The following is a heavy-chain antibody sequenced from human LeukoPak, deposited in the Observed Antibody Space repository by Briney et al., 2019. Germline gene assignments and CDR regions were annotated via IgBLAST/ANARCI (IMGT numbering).Heavy chain of an antibody. CDR3: ARDPFGAAGHFDY. J-gene: IGHJ4*02. Sequence: ASVKVSCKASGYTFTGYYMHWVRQAPGQGLEWMGWINPNSGGTNYAQKFQGRVTMTRDTSISTAYMELSRLRSDDTAVYYCARDPFGAAGHFDYWGQGTLVTVSS. CDR2: INPNSGGT. D-gene: IGHD6-13*01. CDR1: GYTFTGYY. V-gene: IGHV1-2*02.